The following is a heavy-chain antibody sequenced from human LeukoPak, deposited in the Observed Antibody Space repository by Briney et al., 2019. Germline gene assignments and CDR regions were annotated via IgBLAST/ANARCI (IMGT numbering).Heavy chain of an antibody. Sequence: GGSLRLSCAASGFTFDDYAMHWVRQAPGKGLEGVSLISWDGGSTYYADSVKGRFTISRDNSKNSLYLQMNSLRAEDTALYYCAKVAVTTDAFDIWGQGTMVTVSS. V-gene: IGHV3-43D*04. CDR2: ISWDGGST. J-gene: IGHJ3*02. CDR1: GFTFDDYA. CDR3: AKVAVTTDAFDI. D-gene: IGHD4-17*01.